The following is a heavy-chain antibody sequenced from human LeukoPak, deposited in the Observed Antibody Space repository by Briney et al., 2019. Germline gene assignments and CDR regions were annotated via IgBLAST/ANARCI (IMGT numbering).Heavy chain of an antibody. CDR3: AGFREVRGVPRWG. CDR1: GGTFSSYA. CDR2: IIPIFGTA. D-gene: IGHD3-10*01. Sequence: EASVKVSCKASGGTFSSYAISWVRQAPGQGLEWMGGIIPIFGTANYAQKFQGRVTITADESTSTAYMELSSLRSEDTAVYYCAGFREVRGVPRWGGGQEPLVTVS. V-gene: IGHV1-69*01. J-gene: IGHJ4*02.